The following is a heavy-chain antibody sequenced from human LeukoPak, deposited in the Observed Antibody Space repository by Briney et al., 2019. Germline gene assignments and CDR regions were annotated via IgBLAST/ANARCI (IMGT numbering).Heavy chain of an antibody. D-gene: IGHD4-17*01. CDR3: AKDLSPDHGDYVPYNWFDP. V-gene: IGHV3-23*01. CDR2: ISASGGTT. Sequence: GGSLRLSCAASGFTLSSYGISWVRQAPEKGLEWVSAISASGGTTCYADSVKGRFTISRDNSKNTLYLQMNSLRAEDTAVYYCAKDLSPDHGDYVPYNWFDPWGQGTLVTVSS. CDR1: GFTLSSYG. J-gene: IGHJ5*02.